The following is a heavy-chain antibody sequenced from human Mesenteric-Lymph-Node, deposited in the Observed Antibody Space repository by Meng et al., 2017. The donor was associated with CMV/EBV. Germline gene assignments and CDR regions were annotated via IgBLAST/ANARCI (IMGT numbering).Heavy chain of an antibody. CDR3: ARAFLSDYFDL. Sequence: CTGSGASISTGKYYWSWIRQAPGQGLEWMGYIHHSGTTYYNPSLKTQMSISVDTSTNQISLQMNSVTAADTAVYFCARAFLSDYFDLWGRGTLVTVSS. J-gene: IGHJ2*01. CDR2: IHHSGTT. D-gene: IGHD2-21*01. CDR1: GASISTGKYY. V-gene: IGHV4-31*01.